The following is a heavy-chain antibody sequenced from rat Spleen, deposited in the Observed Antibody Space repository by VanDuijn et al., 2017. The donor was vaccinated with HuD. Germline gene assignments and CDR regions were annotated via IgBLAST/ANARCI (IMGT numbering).Heavy chain of an antibody. Sequence: EVQLVESGGGLVQPGRSMKVSCAASGFTFSNDYMAWVRQAPTKGLEWVSSISTGGTITYYRDSVKGRFTISRDNEKSTLYLQMDSLRSEDTATYYCTRRGEPYYFDYWGQGVMVTVSS. V-gene: IGHV5-25*01. CDR1: GFTFSNDY. CDR2: ISTGGTIT. D-gene: IGHD3-4*01. J-gene: IGHJ2*01. CDR3: TRRGEPYYFDY.